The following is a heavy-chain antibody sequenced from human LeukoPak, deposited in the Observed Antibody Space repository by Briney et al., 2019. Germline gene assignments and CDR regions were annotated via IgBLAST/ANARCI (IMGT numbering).Heavy chain of an antibody. J-gene: IGHJ4*02. CDR3: ARDEGSEFAGY. V-gene: IGHV3-21*01. Sequence: GGSLRLSCAASGFTFSSYSMNWVRQAPGKGLEWVSSISSSSSYIYYADSVKGRFTISRDNAKNSLYLQMNSLRAEDTAEYYCARDEGSEFAGYWGQGTLVTVSS. CDR1: GFTFSSYS. CDR2: ISSSSSYI. D-gene: IGHD1-14*01.